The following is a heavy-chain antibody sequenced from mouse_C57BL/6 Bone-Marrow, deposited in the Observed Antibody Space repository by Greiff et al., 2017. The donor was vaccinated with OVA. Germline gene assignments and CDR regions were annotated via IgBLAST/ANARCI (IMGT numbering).Heavy chain of an antibody. CDR3: ARWGTTVVAFDY. V-gene: IGHV1-4*01. CDR2: INPSSGFT. Sequence: QVQLQQSGAELARPGASVKMSCKASGYTFTSYTMHWVKQRPGQGLEWIGYINPSSGFTKYNQKFKDKATLTADKSSSTAYMQQSILTSENSAVYYCARWGTTVVAFDYGGQGTTLTVAS. J-gene: IGHJ2*01. CDR1: GYTFTSYT. D-gene: IGHD1-1*01.